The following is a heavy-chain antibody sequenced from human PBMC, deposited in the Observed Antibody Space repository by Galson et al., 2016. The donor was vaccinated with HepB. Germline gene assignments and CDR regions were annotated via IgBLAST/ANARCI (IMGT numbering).Heavy chain of an antibody. CDR2: IWYDGSNK. J-gene: IGHJ3*02. D-gene: IGHD3-22*01. CDR3: AKDSGAYYYDSSGYRRNAFDI. Sequence: SLRLSCAASGFTFSSYGMHWVRQAPGKGLEWVAVIWYDGSNKYYADSVKGRFTISRDNSKNTLYLQMNSLRAEDTAVYYCAKDSGAYYYDSSGYRRNAFDIWGQGTMVTVSS. V-gene: IGHV3-33*06. CDR1: GFTFSSYG.